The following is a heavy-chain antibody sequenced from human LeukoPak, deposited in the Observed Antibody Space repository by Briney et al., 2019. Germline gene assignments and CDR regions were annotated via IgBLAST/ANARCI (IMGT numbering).Heavy chain of an antibody. Sequence: GGSLRLACAASGFTFDDYAMHCVRQAPGKGLEWVSGISWNSGSIGYAESVKGRFTISRDNAKNSLYLQMNSLRAEDTALYYCAKDSSSWYYFDYWGQGTLVTVSS. CDR3: AKDSSSWYYFDY. CDR1: GFTFDDYA. D-gene: IGHD6-13*01. CDR2: ISWNSGSI. V-gene: IGHV3-9*01. J-gene: IGHJ4*02.